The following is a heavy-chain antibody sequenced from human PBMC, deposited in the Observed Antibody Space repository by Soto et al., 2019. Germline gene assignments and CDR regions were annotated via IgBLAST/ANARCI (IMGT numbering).Heavy chain of an antibody. Sequence: QVQLVQSGAEVKKPGASVKVSCKASGYTFTSYYMHWVRQAPGQGLEWMGIINPSGGSTSYAQKFQGRVTMTRDTSTSTVYMELSSLRSEDTAVYYCAREGERYQLPHYFDYWGQGTLVTVSS. CDR3: AREGERYQLPHYFDY. J-gene: IGHJ4*02. V-gene: IGHV1-46*03. CDR1: GYTFTSYY. CDR2: INPSGGST. D-gene: IGHD2-2*01.